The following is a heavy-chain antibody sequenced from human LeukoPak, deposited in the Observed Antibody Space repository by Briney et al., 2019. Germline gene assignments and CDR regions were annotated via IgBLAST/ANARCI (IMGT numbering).Heavy chain of an antibody. D-gene: IGHD6-19*01. Sequence: GESLKISRKGSGYSFTCYLIGLVRPMSGEGLGGGGFNYPGGSDNRLSPSFEGQVTISADKSIGTAYLQWSSLKASDTAMCYCASLKQWLGGDYFDYWGQGTLVTVSS. J-gene: IGHJ4*02. CDR2: NYPGGSDN. CDR1: GYSFTCYL. V-gene: IGHV5-51*01. CDR3: ASLKQWLGGDYFDY.